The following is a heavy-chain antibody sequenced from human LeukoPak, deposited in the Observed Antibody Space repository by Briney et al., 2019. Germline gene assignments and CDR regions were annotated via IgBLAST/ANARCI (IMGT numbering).Heavy chain of an antibody. CDR1: GFTLCTCG. J-gene: IGHJ3*01. D-gene: IGHD3-16*01. Sequence: GGSLRLSCGASGFTLCTCGMHWVRQARGGGGEWGTVIWHDGSHKDYADSVKGRFTISIDNSKNTLYLQMNDLRAEDTAVYFCVRGWGSNVYASAFDVWGQGTMVTVSS. CDR3: VRGWGSNVYASAFDV. V-gene: IGHV3-33*01. CDR2: IWHDGSHK.